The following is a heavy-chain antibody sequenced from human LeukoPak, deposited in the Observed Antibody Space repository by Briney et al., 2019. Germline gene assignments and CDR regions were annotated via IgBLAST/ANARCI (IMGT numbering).Heavy chain of an antibody. CDR3: ARGHRDYGGISYNYYYYYYMDV. Sequence: GGSLRLSCAASGFTFSSYSMNWVRQAPGKGLEWVSSISSSSSYIYYADSVKGRFTISRDNAKNSLYLQMNSLRAEDTAVYYCARGHRDYGGISYNYYYYYYMDVWGKGTTVTVSS. CDR1: GFTFSSYS. J-gene: IGHJ6*03. D-gene: IGHD4-23*01. V-gene: IGHV3-21*01. CDR2: ISSSSSYI.